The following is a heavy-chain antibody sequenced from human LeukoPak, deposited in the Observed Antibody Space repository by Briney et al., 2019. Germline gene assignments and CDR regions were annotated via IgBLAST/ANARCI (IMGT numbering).Heavy chain of an antibody. CDR1: GFTFSSYA. D-gene: IGHD5-24*01. CDR3: ARGEMGPIDY. Sequence: GGSLRLSCAASGFTFSSYAMHWVRQAPGKGLEYVSAISSNGGSTYYANSVKGRFTISRDNSKNTLYLQMNSLRAEDTAVYYCARGEMGPIDYWGQGTLVTVSS. V-gene: IGHV3-64*01. J-gene: IGHJ4*02. CDR2: ISSNGGST.